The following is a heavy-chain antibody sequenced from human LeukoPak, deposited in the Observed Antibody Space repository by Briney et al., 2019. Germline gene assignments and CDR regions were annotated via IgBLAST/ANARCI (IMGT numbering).Heavy chain of an antibody. J-gene: IGHJ4*02. CDR1: GFTFSSYS. CDR2: IEYSSSSI. Sequence: GGSLRLSCAASGFTFSSYSMNWVRQAPGKGLEWVSYIEYSSSSIYYADSVKGRFTVSRDNSKNTLYLQMNSLRAEDSAVYYCAKVRWDNSGWYYLDNWGQGTLVTVSS. D-gene: IGHD6-19*01. CDR3: AKVRWDNSGWYYLDN. V-gene: IGHV3-48*01.